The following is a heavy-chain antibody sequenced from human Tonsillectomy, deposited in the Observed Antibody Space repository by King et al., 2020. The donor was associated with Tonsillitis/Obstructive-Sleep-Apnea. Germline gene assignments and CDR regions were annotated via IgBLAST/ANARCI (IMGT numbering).Heavy chain of an antibody. V-gene: IGHV4-31*03. CDR3: ARGRYCGGNCYSGTDY. CDR2: ISTRGST. Sequence: QLQESGPGLVKPSQTLPLTCTVSGGSISSGDYYWTWIRRPPGKGLSWLGFISTRGSTYYNPSLESRLTISLDTSKNQFSLKLSSVTAADTAVYYCARGRYCGGNCYSGTDYWGQGTLVTVSS. D-gene: IGHD2-21*01. CDR1: GGSISSGDYY. J-gene: IGHJ4*02.